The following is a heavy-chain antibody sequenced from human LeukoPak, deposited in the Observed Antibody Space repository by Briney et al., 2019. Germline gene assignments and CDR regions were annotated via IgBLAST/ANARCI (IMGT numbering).Heavy chain of an antibody. J-gene: IGHJ4*02. V-gene: IGHV4-59*01. D-gene: IGHD6-19*01. CDR3: ASPSEDSSGWESFDY. Sequence: PSETLSLTCTVSGGSISSYYWSWIRQPPGKGLEWIGYIYYSGSTNYNPSLKSRVTISVDTSKNQFSLKLSSVTAVDTAVYYCASPSEDSSGWESFDYWGQGTLVTVSS. CDR2: IYYSGST. CDR1: GGSISSYY.